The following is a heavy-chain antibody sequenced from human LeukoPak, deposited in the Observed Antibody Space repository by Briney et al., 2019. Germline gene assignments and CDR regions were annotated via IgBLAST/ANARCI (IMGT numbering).Heavy chain of an antibody. CDR3: AKALKTYGDYSGIDY. D-gene: IGHD4-17*01. J-gene: IGHJ4*02. CDR1: GFTFDDYT. Sequence: PGGSLRLSCAASGFTFDDYTMHWVRQAPGKGLEWVSLISWDGGSTYYADSVKGRFTISRDNSKNSLYLQMNSLRTEDTALYYCAKALKTYGDYSGIDYWGQGTLVTVSS. V-gene: IGHV3-43*01. CDR2: ISWDGGST.